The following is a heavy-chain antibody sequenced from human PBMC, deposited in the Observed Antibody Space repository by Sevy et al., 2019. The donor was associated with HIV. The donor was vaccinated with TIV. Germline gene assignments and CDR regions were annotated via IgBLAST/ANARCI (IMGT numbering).Heavy chain of an antibody. J-gene: IGHJ2*01. D-gene: IGHD2-2*01. CDR2: ITWNSDTI. CDR3: AKDIVVVPATSSGYFDL. CDR1: GFIFDDYA. Sequence: GGSLRLSCAASGFIFDDYAMHWVRQAPGKGLEWVSGITWNSDTIGYADSVKGRFTISRHNAKNSLYLQMNSLRLEDSALYYCAKDIVVVPATSSGYFDLWGRGTLVTVSS. V-gene: IGHV3-9*01.